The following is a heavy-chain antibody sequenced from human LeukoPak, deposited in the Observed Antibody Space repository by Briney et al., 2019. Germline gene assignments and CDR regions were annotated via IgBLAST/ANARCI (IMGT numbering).Heavy chain of an antibody. D-gene: IGHD3-10*01. CDR2: IYHSGST. V-gene: IGHV4-4*02. CDR1: GGSISSSNW. Sequence: SETLSLTCAVSGGSISSSNWRSWVRQPPGKGLEWIGEIYHSGSTNYNPPLKSRVTISVDKSKNQFSLKLSSVTAADTAVYYCARISDLLLWFGELENWFDPWGQGTLVTVSS. J-gene: IGHJ5*02. CDR3: ARISDLLLWFGELENWFDP.